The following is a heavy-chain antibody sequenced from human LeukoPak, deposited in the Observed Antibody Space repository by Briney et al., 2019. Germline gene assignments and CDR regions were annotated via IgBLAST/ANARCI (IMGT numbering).Heavy chain of an antibody. J-gene: IGHJ4*02. Sequence: ASVKVSCKASGYTFTGYYMHWVRQATGQGLEWMGWMNPNSGNTGYAQKFQGRVTITRNTSISTAYMELSSLRSEDTAVYYCARGTGIADYWGQGTLVTVSS. V-gene: IGHV1-8*03. D-gene: IGHD6-13*01. CDR1: GYTFTGYY. CDR3: ARGTGIADY. CDR2: MNPNSGNT.